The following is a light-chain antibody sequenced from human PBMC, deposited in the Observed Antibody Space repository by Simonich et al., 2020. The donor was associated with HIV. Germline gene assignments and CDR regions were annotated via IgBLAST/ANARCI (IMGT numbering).Light chain of an antibody. CDR1: KSVSSS. Sequence: DIVMMQSPATLSVSPGEGVTLSCRASKSVSSSLSWYQQKPGQAPRLLIYGASTRATGIPARFSGSGSGTEFTLTISSMQSEDFAVYYCQQYKSWPYTFGQGTKLEIK. CDR2: GAS. J-gene: IGKJ2*01. CDR3: QQYKSWPYT. V-gene: IGKV3-15*01.